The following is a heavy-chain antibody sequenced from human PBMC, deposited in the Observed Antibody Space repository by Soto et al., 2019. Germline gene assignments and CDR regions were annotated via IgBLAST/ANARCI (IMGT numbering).Heavy chain of an antibody. CDR3: ARGDCAGDCMPVWFNGMDV. J-gene: IGHJ6*02. Sequence: SETLSLTCPVTVGSITNHYCTWIMQPPVKGLEWIGNIYYSGTTNYNPSLKSRVTISVDTSKKQFSLELSSVTAADTAVYYCARGDCAGDCMPVWFNGMDVWGQGTTVT. D-gene: IGHD2-21*02. CDR1: VGSITNHY. V-gene: IGHV4-59*11. CDR2: IYYSGTT.